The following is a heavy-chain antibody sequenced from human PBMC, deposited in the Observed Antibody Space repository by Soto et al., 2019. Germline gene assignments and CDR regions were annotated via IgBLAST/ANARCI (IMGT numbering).Heavy chain of an antibody. V-gene: IGHV1-69*01. CDR2: IIPIFGTA. CDR1: GGTFSSYA. D-gene: IGHD1-26*01. Sequence: QVQLVQSGAEVKKPGSSVKVSCKASGGTFSSYAISWVRQAPGQGLEWMGGIIPIFGTANYAQKFQGRVTITADESTSTAYMELSSLISEDTAVYYCARAIGGVSGSYFYYFDYWGQGTLVTVSS. J-gene: IGHJ4*02. CDR3: ARAIGGVSGSYFYYFDY.